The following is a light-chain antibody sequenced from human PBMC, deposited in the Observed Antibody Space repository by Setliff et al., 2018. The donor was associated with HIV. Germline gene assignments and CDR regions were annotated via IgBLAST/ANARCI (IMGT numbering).Light chain of an antibody. Sequence: QSVLTQPASVSGSPGQSITISCSGTSSDVGSYNFVSWYQQHPGKAPQLIIYDVSQRPSGVSSRFSSSKSGNTASLTISGLQAEDQADYYCCSYTSSLTYVFGTGTKVTVL. CDR1: SSDVGSYNF. V-gene: IGLV2-14*03. CDR2: DVS. J-gene: IGLJ1*01. CDR3: CSYTSSLTYV.